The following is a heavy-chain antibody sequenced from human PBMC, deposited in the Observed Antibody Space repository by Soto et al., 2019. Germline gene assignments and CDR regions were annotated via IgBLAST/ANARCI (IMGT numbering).Heavy chain of an antibody. D-gene: IGHD6-13*01. V-gene: IGHV1-18*01. CDR1: GYTFTSYG. J-gene: IGHJ4*02. Sequence: ASVKVSCKASGYTFTSYGISWVRQAPGQGLEWMGWISAYNGNTNYAQKLQGRVTMTTDTSTSTAYMELRSLRSDDTAVYYCARVPPCIAAAGTLVYYFDYWGQGTLVTVSS. CDR3: ARVPPCIAAAGTLVYYFDY. CDR2: ISAYNGNT.